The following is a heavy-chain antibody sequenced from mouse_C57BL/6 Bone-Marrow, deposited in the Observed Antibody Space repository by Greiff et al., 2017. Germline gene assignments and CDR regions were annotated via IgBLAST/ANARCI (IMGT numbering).Heavy chain of an antibody. J-gene: IGHJ4*01. Sequence: VKLQQPGAELVKPGASVKLSCKASGYTFTSYWMQWVKQRPGQGLEWIGEIDPSDNYTNYNQKLKGKATLTVDTSSSTAYMQLSSLTSEDSAVYYCARPDYYGPMDYWGQGTSVTVSS. V-gene: IGHV1-50*01. CDR1: GYTFTSYW. CDR3: ARPDYYGPMDY. CDR2: IDPSDNYT. D-gene: IGHD1-2*01.